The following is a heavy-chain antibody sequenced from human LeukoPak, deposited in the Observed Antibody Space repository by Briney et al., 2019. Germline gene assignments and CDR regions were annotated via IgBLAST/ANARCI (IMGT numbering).Heavy chain of an antibody. Sequence: SVKVSCKASGGTFSSYAISWVRQAPGQGLEWMGGIIPIFGTANYAQKFQGRVTITADKSTSTAYMGLSSLRSEDTALYYCARVPIVATITYFDYWGQGTLVTVSS. CDR1: GGTFSSYA. J-gene: IGHJ4*02. CDR3: ARVPIVATITYFDY. V-gene: IGHV1-69*06. D-gene: IGHD5-12*01. CDR2: IIPIFGTA.